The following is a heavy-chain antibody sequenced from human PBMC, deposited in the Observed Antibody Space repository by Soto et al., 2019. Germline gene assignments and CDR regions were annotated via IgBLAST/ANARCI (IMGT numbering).Heavy chain of an antibody. CDR3: ARDAPPEDY. CDR2: ISAYNGNT. CDR1: GYTFTSYA. V-gene: IGHV1-18*01. Sequence: QVQLVQSGAEVKKPWASVKVSCKASGYTFTSYAISWVRQAPGQGLEWMGWISAYNGNTNYAQKIQGRVNMTTDTPTRTAYMSLRSLRSDDTAVYSCARDAPPEDYWGQGTLVTVSS. J-gene: IGHJ4*02.